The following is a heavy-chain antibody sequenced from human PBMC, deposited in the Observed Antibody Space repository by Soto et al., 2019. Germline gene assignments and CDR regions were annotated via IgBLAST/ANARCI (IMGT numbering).Heavy chain of an antibody. CDR1: GGSITSSFY. CDR3: RSSSRYSTDV. J-gene: IGHJ6*02. V-gene: IGHV4-39*01. D-gene: IGHD6-13*01. CDR2: IYGTGNT. Sequence: QLQLQESGPGLVKPSETLSLSCTVSGGSITSSFYWGWTRQPPGKGLEWIGRIYGTGNTYYNPSLKGRVTISADTSKNQFSLNLISVTAADTAVYYCRSSSRYSTDVWGQGATVTVSS.